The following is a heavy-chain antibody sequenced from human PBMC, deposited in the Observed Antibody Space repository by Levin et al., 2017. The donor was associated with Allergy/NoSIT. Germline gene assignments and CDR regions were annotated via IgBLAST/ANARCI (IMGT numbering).Heavy chain of an antibody. J-gene: IGHJ4*02. CDR3: AVYNYYDSGTYYHYFDH. D-gene: IGHD3-10*01. V-gene: IGHV2-5*02. CDR1: GFSFSSIGVG. Sequence: KSSGPTLVKPTQTLTLTCSFSGFSFSSIGVGVGWIRQPPGKALEWLAHIYWDGDVRYRTSLKSRLTVTKDTSKNQVVLTLANADPVDSATYYCAVYNYYDSGTYYHYFDHWGPGTLVTVSS. CDR2: IYWDGDV.